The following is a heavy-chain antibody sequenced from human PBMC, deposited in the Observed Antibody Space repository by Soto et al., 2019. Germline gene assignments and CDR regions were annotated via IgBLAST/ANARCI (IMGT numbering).Heavy chain of an antibody. J-gene: IGHJ6*02. CDR2: IYYSGNT. Sequence: QVQLQESGPGLVKSSQTLSLTCSVSDDSISSGSYYGTWIRQPPGKGLEWIGYIYYSGNTYYNPSLESRVSMSLDRSKNQFSMQLNSVTAADTAVYFCARGPPFRNDAFFHYGLDVWGQGTAVTVSS. V-gene: IGHV4-30-4*01. D-gene: IGHD1-1*01. CDR3: ARGPPFRNDAFFHYGLDV. CDR1: DDSISSGSYY.